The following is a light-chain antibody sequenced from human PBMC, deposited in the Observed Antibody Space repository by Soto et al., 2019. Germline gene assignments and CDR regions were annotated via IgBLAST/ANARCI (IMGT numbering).Light chain of an antibody. CDR2: GAS. V-gene: IGKV3D-15*01. Sequence: EIVMTQSPATLSVSPGERATLSCWASQSVRSSLAWYQQKPGQAPRLLIYGASTGATGIPARFSGSGSGTEFTLTISSLHSEDFAVYYCQQYNNWPLTFGGGTKVEIK. CDR1: QSVRSS. CDR3: QQYNNWPLT. J-gene: IGKJ4*01.